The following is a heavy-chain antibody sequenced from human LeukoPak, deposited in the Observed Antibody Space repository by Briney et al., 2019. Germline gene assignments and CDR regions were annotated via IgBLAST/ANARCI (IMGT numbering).Heavy chain of an antibody. CDR1: GFTFTSYA. J-gene: IGHJ4*02. CDR3: ARGPEPKGQQLDLKLFDY. V-gene: IGHV3-23*01. CDR2: ISGSGSST. Sequence: PGGSLRLSCAASGFTFTSYAMNWVRQAPGKGLEWVSTISGSGSSTYYVDSVKGRFTISRDNSKNTLYLQMNSLRAGDTAVYYCARGPEPKGQQLDLKLFDYWGQGTLVTVSS. D-gene: IGHD6-13*01.